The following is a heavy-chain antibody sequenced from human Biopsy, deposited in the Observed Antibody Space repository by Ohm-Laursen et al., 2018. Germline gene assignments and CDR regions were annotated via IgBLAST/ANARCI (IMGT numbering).Heavy chain of an antibody. CDR2: ISYTGYT. CDR1: GGSFTGHY. J-gene: IGHJ4*02. Sequence: GTLSLTCTVSGGSFTGHYWSWIRQPQGKGLEWIGHISYTGYTSYNASLKSRVTISVGTSRNHFSLRLSSLTAADTAVYYCARGSNDFGGLYFPRWGQGTLLTVSS. CDR3: ARGSNDFGGLYFPR. V-gene: IGHV4-59*11. D-gene: IGHD4-23*01.